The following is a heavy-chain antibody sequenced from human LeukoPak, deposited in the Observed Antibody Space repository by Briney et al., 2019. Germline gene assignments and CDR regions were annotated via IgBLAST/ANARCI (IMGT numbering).Heavy chain of an antibody. Sequence: SQTLSLTCTVSGGSISSGGYYWSWIRQPPGKGLEWIGYIYHSGSTYYNPSLKSRVTISVDRSKNQFSLKLSSVTAADTAVYYCARGDSAVVVPAAMSWFDPWGQGTLVTVSS. CDR2: IYHSGST. D-gene: IGHD2-2*01. V-gene: IGHV4-30-2*01. CDR1: GGSISSGGYY. J-gene: IGHJ5*02. CDR3: ARGDSAVVVPAAMSWFDP.